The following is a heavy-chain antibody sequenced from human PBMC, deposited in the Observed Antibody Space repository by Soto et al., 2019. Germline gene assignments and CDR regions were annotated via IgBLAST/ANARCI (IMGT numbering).Heavy chain of an antibody. CDR1: GGTFSTYS. Sequence: QVQLVQSGAEVKKPGSSVKVSCKTSGGTFSTYSIVWVRQAPGEGLEWMGGIIPIFGTANYAQKFQDRVTITADKSANTASMGLGSLKSEETARYYGARPVGNNYGVGTNYYFDYWGQGTLVTVSS. D-gene: IGHD5-18*01. V-gene: IGHV1-69*06. J-gene: IGHJ4*02. CDR3: ARPVGNNYGVGTNYYFDY. CDR2: IIPIFGTA.